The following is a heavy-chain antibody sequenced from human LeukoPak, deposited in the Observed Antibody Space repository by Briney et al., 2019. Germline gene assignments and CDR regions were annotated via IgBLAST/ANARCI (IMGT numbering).Heavy chain of an antibody. D-gene: IGHD6-19*01. CDR3: AKAVGVAVAGTHFDY. Sequence: GGSLRLSCAASGFTFSSYVMSWVRQAPGKGLEWVSAISGSGDRTYYADSVKGRFTISRDYSKNTLYLQMNSLRAEDTALYYCAKAVGVAVAGTHFDYWGQGTLVTVSS. J-gene: IGHJ4*02. CDR2: ISGSGDRT. CDR1: GFTFSSYV. V-gene: IGHV3-23*01.